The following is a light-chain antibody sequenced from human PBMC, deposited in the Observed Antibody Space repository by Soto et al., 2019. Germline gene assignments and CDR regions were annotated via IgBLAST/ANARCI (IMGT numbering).Light chain of an antibody. V-gene: IGKV1-33*01. J-gene: IGKJ4*01. CDR2: DAP. CDR3: QQYDILLT. CDR1: QDITNH. Sequence: DIQMTQSPSSLSASVGDRVTITCQASQDITNHLNWYQQKPGKAPKLLIYDAPNLQTGVPSRFSGSGSGTDFTFTISGLQPEDIATFYCQQYDILLTFGGGTKVDIK.